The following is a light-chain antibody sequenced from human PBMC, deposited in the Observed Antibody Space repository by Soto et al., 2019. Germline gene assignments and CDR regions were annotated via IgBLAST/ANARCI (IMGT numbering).Light chain of an antibody. CDR1: QSISSY. CDR2: AAS. V-gene: IGKV1-39*01. CDR3: QQSYSTPRKSYT. J-gene: IGKJ2*01. Sequence: DIQMTQSPSSLSASVGDRVTITCRASQSISSYLNWYQQKPGKAPTLLIYAASSLESGVPSRFSGSGSGTDFTLTISSLQPEDFATYYCQQSYSTPRKSYTFGQGTKLEI.